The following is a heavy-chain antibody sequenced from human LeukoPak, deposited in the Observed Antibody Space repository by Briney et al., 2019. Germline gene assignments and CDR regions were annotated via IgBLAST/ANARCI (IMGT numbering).Heavy chain of an antibody. Sequence: SETLSLTCTVSGGSISSYYWSWIRQPAGKGLEWIGRIYSSGSTDYNPSLKSRVTMSVDTSKNQFSLKLSSVTAADTAVYYCAGHRGDGFNRPLGDWGQGTLITVSS. J-gene: IGHJ4*02. CDR1: GGSISSYY. CDR2: IYSSGST. V-gene: IGHV4-4*07. D-gene: IGHD5-24*01. CDR3: AGHRGDGFNRPLGD.